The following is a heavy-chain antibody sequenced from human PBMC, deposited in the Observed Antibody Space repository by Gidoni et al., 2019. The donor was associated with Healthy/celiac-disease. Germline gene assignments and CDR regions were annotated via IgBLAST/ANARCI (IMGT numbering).Heavy chain of an antibody. D-gene: IGHD6-13*01. CDR3: ARAAPGYSSKFDI. J-gene: IGHJ3*02. CDR1: GFTLSSYA. Sequence: QVQLVESGGGVVQPGRSLRRSCAASGFTLSSYAMHWVRQAPGKGLEWVAVISYDGSNKYYADSVKGRFTISRDNSKNTLYLQMNSLRAEDTAVYYCARAAPGYSSKFDIWGQGTMVTVSS. CDR2: ISYDGSNK. V-gene: IGHV3-30*01.